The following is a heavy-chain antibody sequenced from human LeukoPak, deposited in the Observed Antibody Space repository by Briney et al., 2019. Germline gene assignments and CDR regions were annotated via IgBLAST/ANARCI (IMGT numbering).Heavy chain of an antibody. Sequence: SEKVSCKASGGTFSSYAISWVRQAPGQGLEWMGGIIPIFGTANYAQKFQGRVTITADESTSTAYMELSSLRSEDTAVYYCASVGGCSSTSCYRAGWFDPWGRGTLVTVSS. D-gene: IGHD2-2*02. CDR3: ASVGGCSSTSCYRAGWFDP. CDR2: IIPIFGTA. CDR1: GGTFSSYA. V-gene: IGHV1-69*13. J-gene: IGHJ5*02.